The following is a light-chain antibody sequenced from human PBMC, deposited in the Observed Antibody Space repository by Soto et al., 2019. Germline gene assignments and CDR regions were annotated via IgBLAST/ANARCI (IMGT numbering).Light chain of an antibody. CDR1: SSDVGDYNY. CDR3: TSYKTSNTYV. J-gene: IGLJ1*01. CDR2: DVT. V-gene: IGLV2-14*01. Sequence: QSALTQPDSVSGSPGQSITLSCTGTSSDVGDYNYVSWYQQHPGNVPKLIIYDVTNRPPGVSNRFSGSKSANTASLTISGLQPEDEDDYYCTSYKTSNTYVFGTGTKVTVL.